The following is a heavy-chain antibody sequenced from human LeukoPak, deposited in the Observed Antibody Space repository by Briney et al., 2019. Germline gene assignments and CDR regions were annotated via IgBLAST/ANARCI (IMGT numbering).Heavy chain of an antibody. V-gene: IGHV4-59*03. CDR2: LFYSGSA. CDR3: AEHFGDYGGGTFDI. J-gene: IGHJ3*02. CDR1: RGSISSYY. D-gene: IGHD4-17*01. Sequence: SETLSLTCTGTRGSISSYYWSWIRPPPGKGLEWIGDLFYSGSANYNPSLQCQVTISVHQTKNQFSMKSRYVTAAKTAVYSLAEHFGDYGGGTFDIWGQGKMVTVSS.